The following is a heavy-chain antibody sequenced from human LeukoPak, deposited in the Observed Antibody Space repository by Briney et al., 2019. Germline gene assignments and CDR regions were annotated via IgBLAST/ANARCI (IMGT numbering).Heavy chain of an antibody. CDR3: ARLSGTHYEAIDY. D-gene: IGHD1-14*01. J-gene: IGHJ4*02. CDR1: GGPITSVSYY. CDR2: IYYNGGA. Sequence: PSETLSLTCTVSGGPITSVSYYWGWIRQPPGKGLEWIGSIYYNGGAYYNPSLKSRPTISVDTSKNQFSLKLSSVTAADMAVYYCARLSGTHYEAIDYWGQGTLVTVSS. V-gene: IGHV4-39*01.